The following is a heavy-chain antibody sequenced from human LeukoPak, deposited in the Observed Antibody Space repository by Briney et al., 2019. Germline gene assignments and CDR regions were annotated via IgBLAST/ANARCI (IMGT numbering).Heavy chain of an antibody. J-gene: IGHJ3*02. D-gene: IGHD1-26*01. Sequence: GRSLRLSCVASGFDLSTYTMNWVRQDPGKGLEWVSSITGNSHYIYYADSVKGRFNISRDNAQNSLYLQMNSLRAEDTAVYYCAKEGAASAFDIWGQGSMVTVSS. V-gene: IGHV3-21*01. CDR2: ITGNSHYI. CDR1: GFDLSTYT. CDR3: AKEGAASAFDI.